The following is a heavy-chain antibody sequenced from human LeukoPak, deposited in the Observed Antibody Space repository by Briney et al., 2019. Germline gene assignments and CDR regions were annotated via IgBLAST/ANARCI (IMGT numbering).Heavy chain of an antibody. Sequence: ASVKVSCKASGYTFTGYYMHWVRQAPGQGLEWMGWINPNSGGTNYAQKFQGRVTMTRDTSISTAYMELSRLRSDDTAVYYCASWGYDSSGYYYFDYWGQGTLVTVSS. D-gene: IGHD3-22*01. CDR3: ASWGYDSSGYYYFDY. CDR2: INPNSGGT. CDR1: GYTFTGYY. V-gene: IGHV1-2*02. J-gene: IGHJ4*02.